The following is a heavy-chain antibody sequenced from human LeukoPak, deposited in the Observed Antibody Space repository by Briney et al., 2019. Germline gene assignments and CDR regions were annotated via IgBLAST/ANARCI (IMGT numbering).Heavy chain of an antibody. Sequence: SETLSLTCTVSGGSIGRDGYYWSWIRQPPGKGLEWIGYIYYSGNTNYNPSLKSRVTILVDTSKNQVSLKLSSVTAADTAVYFCARDWGVGGRPGYMDVWGKGTTVTVSS. V-gene: IGHV4-61*08. CDR3: ARDWGVGGRPGYMDV. CDR1: GGSIGRDGYY. J-gene: IGHJ6*03. CDR2: IYYSGNT. D-gene: IGHD3-10*01.